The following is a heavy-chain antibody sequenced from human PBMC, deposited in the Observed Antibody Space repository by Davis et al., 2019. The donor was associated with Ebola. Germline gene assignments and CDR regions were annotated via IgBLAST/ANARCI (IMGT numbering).Heavy chain of an antibody. V-gene: IGHV3-53*04. CDR2: IYSGGST. CDR3: ARDHLGMNY. Sequence: GGSLRLSCTPSGITVSSNYMTWVRQAPGKGLEWVSIIYSGGSTYYADSVKGRFTISRQNPKSTLFLQMNNLRIEDTAVYYCARDHLGMNYWGRGTLVTVTS. D-gene: IGHD7-27*01. J-gene: IGHJ4*02. CDR1: GITVSSNY.